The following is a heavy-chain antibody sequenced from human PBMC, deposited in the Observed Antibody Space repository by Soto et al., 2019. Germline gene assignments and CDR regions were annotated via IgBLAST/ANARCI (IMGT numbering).Heavy chain of an antibody. V-gene: IGHV4-31*03. J-gene: IGHJ4*02. CDR1: GRSISSGGYY. CDR2: IYYSGST. CDR3: ARGPYGSGSYYYFDY. D-gene: IGHD3-10*01. Sequence: SETLYLTFTVTGRSISSGGYYWSWIRQHTGKGLEWIGYIYYSGSTYYNPSLKSRVTISVDRSKNQFSLKLSSVTAADTAVYYCARGPYGSGSYYYFDYWGQGTLVNVSS.